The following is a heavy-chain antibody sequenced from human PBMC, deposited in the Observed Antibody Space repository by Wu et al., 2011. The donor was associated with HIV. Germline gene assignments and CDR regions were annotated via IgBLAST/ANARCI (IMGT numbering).Heavy chain of an antibody. CDR2: IIGIFGKA. V-gene: IGHV1-69*14. Sequence: QVQLVQSGPEVKKPGSSAKVSCKASGGTFSSHGISWVRQAPGQGLEWMGGIIGIFGKANYAQKFQGRVTITADKSTSTAYMELRSLRSEDTAVYYCARDFGGDEEYWGQGTLVTVSS. D-gene: IGHD2-21*01. CDR3: ARDFGGDEEY. J-gene: IGHJ4*02. CDR1: GGTFSSHG.